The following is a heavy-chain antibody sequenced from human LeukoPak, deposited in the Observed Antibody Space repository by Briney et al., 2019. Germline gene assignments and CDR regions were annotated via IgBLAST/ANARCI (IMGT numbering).Heavy chain of an antibody. V-gene: IGHV4-39*07. Sequence: PSETLSLTCTVSGGSISSSSYYWGWIRQPPGKGLEWIGSIYYSGSTYYNPSLKSRVTISVDTSKNQFSLKLSSVTAADTAVYYCARVTRGYSGYGWTFDYWGQGTLVTVSP. CDR1: GGSISSSSYY. J-gene: IGHJ4*02. CDR2: IYYSGST. CDR3: ARVTRGYSGYGWTFDY. D-gene: IGHD5-12*01.